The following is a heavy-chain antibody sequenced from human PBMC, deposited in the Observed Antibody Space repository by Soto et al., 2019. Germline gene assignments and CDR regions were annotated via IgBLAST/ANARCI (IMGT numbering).Heavy chain of an antibody. CDR3: ARVRSDYYFDY. Sequence: SETLSLTCTVSGGSISSYYWSWIRQPPGKGLEWIGYIYYSGSTNYNPSLKSRVTISVDTSKNQFSLKLSSVTAADTAVYYCARVRSDYYFDYWGQGTLVTVSS. CDR1: GGSISSYY. V-gene: IGHV4-59*01. D-gene: IGHD1-26*01. CDR2: IYYSGST. J-gene: IGHJ4*02.